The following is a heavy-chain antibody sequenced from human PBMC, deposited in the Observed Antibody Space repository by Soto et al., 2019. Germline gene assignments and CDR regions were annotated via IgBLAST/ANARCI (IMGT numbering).Heavy chain of an antibody. CDR1: GFTFSSYG. D-gene: IGHD3-22*01. J-gene: IGHJ3*02. V-gene: IGHV3-33*01. Sequence: PVGSLRLSCAASGFTFSSYGMHWVRQAPGKGLEWVAVIWYDGSNKYYADSVKGRFTISRDNSKNTLYLQMNSLRAEDTAVYYCARDKGIVVVTGAFDIWGQGTMVTVSS. CDR2: IWYDGSNK. CDR3: ARDKGIVVVTGAFDI.